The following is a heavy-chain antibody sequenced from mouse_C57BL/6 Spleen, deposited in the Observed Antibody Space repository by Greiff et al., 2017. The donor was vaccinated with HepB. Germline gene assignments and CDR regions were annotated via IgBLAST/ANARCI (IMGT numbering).Heavy chain of an antibody. J-gene: IGHJ3*01. CDR3: ARSPSYYGNYDFAY. CDR1: GYTFTSYW. CDR2: IDPSDSYT. Sequence: QVQLQQSGAELVMPGASVKLSCKASGYTFTSYWMHWVKQRPGQGLEWIGEIDPSDSYTNYNQKFKGNSTLTVDKSSSTAYMQLSSLTSEDSAVYYCARSPSYYGNYDFAYWGQGTLVTVSA. V-gene: IGHV1-69*01. D-gene: IGHD2-10*01.